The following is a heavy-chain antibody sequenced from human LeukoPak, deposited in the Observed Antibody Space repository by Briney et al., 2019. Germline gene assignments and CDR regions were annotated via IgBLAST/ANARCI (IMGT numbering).Heavy chain of an antibody. CDR2: IWYDGSNK. J-gene: IGHJ4*02. Sequence: GGSLRLSCAASGFTFSSYGMHWVRQAPGKGLEWVAVIWYDGSNKFYADSVKGRFTISRDNSKNTLYLQMNSLRAEDTAVYYCAREDGPYRPLDYSGQGTLVTVSS. CDR3: AREDGPYRPLDY. V-gene: IGHV3-33*01. D-gene: IGHD4-17*01. CDR1: GFTFSSYG.